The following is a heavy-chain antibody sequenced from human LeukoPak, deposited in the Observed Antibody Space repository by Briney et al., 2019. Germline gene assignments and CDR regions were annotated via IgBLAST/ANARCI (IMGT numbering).Heavy chain of an antibody. Sequence: PSETLSLTCTVSGGSISSYHWSWIRQPAGKGLEWIGRVYTSGSTNYNPSLKSRVTMSVDTSKEQLSLKLSSVTAADTAVYYCARDGLYSYGYFYFDYWGQGTLVTVSS. CDR2: VYTSGST. CDR1: GGSISSYH. D-gene: IGHD5-18*01. V-gene: IGHV4-4*07. CDR3: ARDGLYSYGYFYFDY. J-gene: IGHJ4*02.